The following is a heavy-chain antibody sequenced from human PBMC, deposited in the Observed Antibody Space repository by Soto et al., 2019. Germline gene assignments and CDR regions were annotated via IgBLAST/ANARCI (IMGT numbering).Heavy chain of an antibody. V-gene: IGHV4-61*01. D-gene: IGHD2-8*01. J-gene: IGHJ4*02. CDR1: GGSVSSGSHY. Sequence: QVQLQESGPGLVKPSETLSLTCTVSGGSVSSGSHYWSWIRQPPGKGLEWIGYMYYNGNTNYNPSLKSRVTISVDTSKNQFSLKLSSVTAADTAVYYCARDSPTNGIDYWGQGTLVTVSS. CDR3: ARDSPTNGIDY. CDR2: MYYNGNT.